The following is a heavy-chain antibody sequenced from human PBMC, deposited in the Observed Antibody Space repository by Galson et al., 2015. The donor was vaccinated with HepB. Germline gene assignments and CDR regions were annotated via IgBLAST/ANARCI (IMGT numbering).Heavy chain of an antibody. D-gene: IGHD4-17*01. CDR3: ASLPYGDYADY. Sequence: SLEDAGKAYACTFHSYALNGVLQAPGQGLAWMGWINTNTGNPTYAQGFTGRFVFSLDTSVSTAYLQISSLKAEDTAVYYCASLPYGDYADYWGQGTLVTVSS. J-gene: IGHJ4*02. CDR1: ACTFHSYA. CDR2: INTNTGNP. V-gene: IGHV7-4-1*02.